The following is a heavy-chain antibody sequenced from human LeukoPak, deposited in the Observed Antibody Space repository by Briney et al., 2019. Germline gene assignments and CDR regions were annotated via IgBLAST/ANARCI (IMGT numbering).Heavy chain of an antibody. CDR1: GGSISSYY. CDR2: IYYSGST. CDR3: ARVSLEWEPDG. V-gene: IGHV4-59*01. J-gene: IGHJ4*02. D-gene: IGHD1-26*01. Sequence: SETLSLTCTVSGGSISSYYWSWMRQPPGKGLQWIGYIYYSGSTNYNPSLKSRLTISVDTSKNQFSLKLSSVTAADTAVYYCARVSLEWEPDGWGQGTLVTVSS.